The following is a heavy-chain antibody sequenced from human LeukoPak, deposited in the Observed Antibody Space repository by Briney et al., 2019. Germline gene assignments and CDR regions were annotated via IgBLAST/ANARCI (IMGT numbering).Heavy chain of an antibody. V-gene: IGHV1-69*06. CDR3: ARLAQHRYYYDTSAYRYYFDY. CDR2: IIPIFGTA. D-gene: IGHD3-22*01. Sequence: ASVKVSCKASGGTFSSYAISWVRQAPGQGLEWMGGIIPIFGTANYAQKFQGRVTITADKSTSTAYMELRRLRSDDTAVYYCARLAQHRYYYDTSAYRYYFDYWGQGTLVTVPS. CDR1: GGTFSSYA. J-gene: IGHJ4*02.